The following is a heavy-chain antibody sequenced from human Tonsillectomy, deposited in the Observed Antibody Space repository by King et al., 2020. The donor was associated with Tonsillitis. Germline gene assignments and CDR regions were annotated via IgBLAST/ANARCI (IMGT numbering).Heavy chain of an antibody. D-gene: IGHD2-2*01. V-gene: IGHV4-59*01. CDR3: AREEYWTSTNCYGGENWVDP. CDR1: GGSISNFY. Sequence: VQLQESGPGLVKPSETLSLTCTVSGGSISNFYWSWIRQPPGKGLEWIGDISYSGITNYNPSLKSRVTISVDTSKTQFSLSLTSVTAADTAVYFCAREEYWTSTNCYGGENWVDPWGQGILVTVSS. CDR2: ISYSGIT. J-gene: IGHJ5*02.